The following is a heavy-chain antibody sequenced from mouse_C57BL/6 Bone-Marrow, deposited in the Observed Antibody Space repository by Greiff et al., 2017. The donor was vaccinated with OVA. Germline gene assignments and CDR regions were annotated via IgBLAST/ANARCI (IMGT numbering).Heavy chain of an antibody. V-gene: IGHV14-1*01. J-gene: IGHJ1*03. CDR2: IDPEDGDT. CDR1: GFNITDYY. Sequence: VQLQQSGAELVRPGASVTLSCTASGFNITDYYMRWVKQRPEQGLEWIGRIDPEDGDTEYAPKFQGKATMTADTSSNTAYLQLSSLTSEDTAVYDCTTSDGYHWDFEVWGTGATVTVSS. CDR3: TTSDGYHWDFEV. D-gene: IGHD2-3*01.